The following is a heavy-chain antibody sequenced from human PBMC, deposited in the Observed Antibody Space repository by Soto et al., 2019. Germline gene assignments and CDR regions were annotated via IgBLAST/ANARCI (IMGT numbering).Heavy chain of an antibody. V-gene: IGHV3-11*05. J-gene: IGHJ4*02. CDR3: EREPVGYCSSTSCYSDY. Sequence: GGSLRLSCAASGFTFSDYYMSWIRQAPGKGLEWVSYISSSSSYTNYADSVKGRFTISRDNAKNSLYLQMNSLRAEDTAVYYCEREPVGYCSSTSCYSDYWGQGTLVTVSS. CDR2: ISSSSSYT. D-gene: IGHD2-2*01. CDR1: GFTFSDYY.